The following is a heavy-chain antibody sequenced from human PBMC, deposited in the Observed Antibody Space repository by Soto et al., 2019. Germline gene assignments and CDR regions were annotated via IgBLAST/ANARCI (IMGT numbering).Heavy chain of an antibody. CDR1: GGSISTYY. D-gene: IGHD3-16*01. V-gene: IGHV4-59*01. CDR2: VYHSGTT. J-gene: IGHJ4*02. Sequence: SETLSLTCTVSGGSISTYYWTLIRQSPGKGPEWIGYVYHSGTTNYNPSLESRVTMSLDTSKNQFSLKLSAVTTDDTAVYYCATGKRSYVSYGENWGQGTLVTVSS. CDR3: ATGKRSYVSYGEN.